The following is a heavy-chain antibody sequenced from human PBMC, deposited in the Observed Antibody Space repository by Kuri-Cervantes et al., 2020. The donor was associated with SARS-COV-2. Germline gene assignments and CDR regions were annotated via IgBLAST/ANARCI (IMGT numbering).Heavy chain of an antibody. J-gene: IGHJ3*02. CDR1: GGSISSSSYY. Sequence: ESLKSSCTVSGGSISSSSYYWGWIRQPPGKGLEWIGSIYYSGSTYYNPSLKSRVTISVDTSKNQFSLKLSSVTAADTAVYYCARPKSYSRYGIGAFDIWGQGTMVTVSS. V-gene: IGHV4-39*01. D-gene: IGHD5-24*01. CDR2: IYYSGST. CDR3: ARPKSYSRYGIGAFDI.